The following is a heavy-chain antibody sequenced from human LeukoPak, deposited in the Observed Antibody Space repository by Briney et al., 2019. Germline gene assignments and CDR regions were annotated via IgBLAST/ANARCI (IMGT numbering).Heavy chain of an antibody. J-gene: IGHJ4*02. Sequence: PGGSLRLSCAASGFTFTSYGMHWVRQAPGKGLEWVSSISSSSSYIYYADSLKGRFTISRDNAKNSLYLQMNSLRAEDTAVYYCARETFCSSTTCPIGDHFDYWGQGTLVTVSS. CDR2: ISSSSSYI. CDR3: ARETFCSSTTCPIGDHFDY. D-gene: IGHD2-2*01. CDR1: GFTFTSYG. V-gene: IGHV3-21*01.